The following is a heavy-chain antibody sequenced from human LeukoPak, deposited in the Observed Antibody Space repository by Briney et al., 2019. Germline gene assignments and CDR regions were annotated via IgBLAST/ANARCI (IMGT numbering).Heavy chain of an antibody. D-gene: IGHD3-10*01. J-gene: IGHJ4*02. CDR2: IIPIFGTA. V-gene: IGHV1-69*01. CDR3: ARDLAYYGSGSSPYYFDY. CDR1: GGTFSSYA. Sequence: SVKVSCKASGGTFSSYAISWVRQAPGQELEWMGGIIPIFGTANYAQKFQGRVTITADESTSTAYMELSSLRSEDTAVYYCARDLAYYGSGSSPYYFDYWGQGTLVTVSS.